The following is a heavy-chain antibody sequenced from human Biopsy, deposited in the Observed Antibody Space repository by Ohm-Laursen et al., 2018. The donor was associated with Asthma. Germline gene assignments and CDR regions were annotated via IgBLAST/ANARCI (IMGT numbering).Heavy chain of an antibody. J-gene: IGHJ6*02. V-gene: IGHV4-30-4*01. Sequence: TLSLTCRVSGGYTGSSDHHWAWIRQAPGQGLEWIGFVFWSGSTHYSRSLERRVSISIDTATNEFSMKLWSVTPADTAVYFCARVVSYGDIYFGIGVWGPGNTVVVS. CDR2: VFWSGST. CDR1: GGYTGSSDHH. D-gene: IGHD4-17*01. CDR3: ARVVSYGDIYFGIGV.